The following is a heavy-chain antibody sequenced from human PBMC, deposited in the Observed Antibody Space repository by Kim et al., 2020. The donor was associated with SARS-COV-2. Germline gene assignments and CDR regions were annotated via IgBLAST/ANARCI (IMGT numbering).Heavy chain of an antibody. D-gene: IGHD5-18*01. CDR3: ARLRGYSYVDY. CDR2: T. V-gene: IGHV4-59*08. J-gene: IGHJ4*02. Sequence: TNYTPALMSRVTKSVDTSKNHFSRKLSSVTAADTAVYYCARLRGYSYVDYWGQGTLVTVSS.